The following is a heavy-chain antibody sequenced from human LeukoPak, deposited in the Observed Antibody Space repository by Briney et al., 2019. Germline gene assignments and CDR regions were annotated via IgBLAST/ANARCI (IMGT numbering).Heavy chain of an antibody. Sequence: SGGSLRLSCAASGFTFSSYGMHWVRQAPGKGLEWGAVISYDGSNKYYADSVKGRFTISRDNSKNTLYLQMNSLRAEDTAVYYCAKGAEGADYWGQGTLVTVSS. V-gene: IGHV3-30*18. CDR1: GFTFSSYG. CDR2: ISYDGSNK. J-gene: IGHJ4*02. CDR3: AKGAEGADY. D-gene: IGHD1-26*01.